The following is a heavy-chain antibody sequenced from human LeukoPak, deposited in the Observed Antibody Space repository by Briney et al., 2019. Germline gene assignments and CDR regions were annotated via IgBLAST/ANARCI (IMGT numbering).Heavy chain of an antibody. Sequence: SETLSLTCTVSGGSISSSSYYWGWIRQPPGKGLEWIGSIYYSGSTYYNPSLKSRVTISVDTSKNQFSLKLSSVTAADTAVYYCARTYYDILTGYYYYMDVWGKGTTVTVSS. D-gene: IGHD3-9*01. CDR2: IYYSGST. CDR3: ARTYYDILTGYYYYMDV. J-gene: IGHJ6*03. CDR1: GGSISSSSYY. V-gene: IGHV4-39*01.